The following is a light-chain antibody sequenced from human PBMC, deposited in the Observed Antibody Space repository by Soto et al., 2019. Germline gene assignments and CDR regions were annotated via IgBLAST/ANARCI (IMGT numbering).Light chain of an antibody. CDR2: GAS. V-gene: IGKV3-20*01. CDR1: QTVRSSY. CDR3: QQYGSSPIT. Sequence: EIVLTQSPGTLSLSPGERATLSCRASQTVRSSYLAWYQQKPGQAPRLLIYGASSRATGIPDRFSGSGSGTDFTLTISRLEPEDFAVYYCQQYGSSPITFGQGTKLEIK. J-gene: IGKJ2*01.